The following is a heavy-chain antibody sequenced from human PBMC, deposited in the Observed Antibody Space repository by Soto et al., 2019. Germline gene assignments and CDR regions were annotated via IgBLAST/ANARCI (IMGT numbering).Heavy chain of an antibody. CDR1: GFIVSDNY. J-gene: IGHJ4*02. V-gene: IGHV3-53*01. CDR2: IYSGSST. CDR3: ARDRGSGGYVFDY. Sequence: GGSLILSCTASGFIVSDNYMSWVRQAPGKGLEWVSVIYSGSSTAYADSVKGRFTISRDTSRNTLYLQMNNLRAEDTAVYYCARDRGSGGYVFDYWGQGTVVTVSS. D-gene: IGHD1-26*01.